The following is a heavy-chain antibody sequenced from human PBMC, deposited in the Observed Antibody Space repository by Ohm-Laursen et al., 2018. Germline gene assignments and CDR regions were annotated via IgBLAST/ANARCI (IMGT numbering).Heavy chain of an antibody. Sequence: SDTLSLTCTVSGDSLSSGPENWSWIRQPPGQGLEYIGFIYSGGNTNYNPSLKNRVTMSVDTSKNQFSLKLSSVTAADTAVYYCAGRGYWGQGTLVTVSS. J-gene: IGHJ4*02. CDR3: AGRGY. CDR2: IYSGGNT. CDR1: GDSLSSGPEN. V-gene: IGHV4-61*01.